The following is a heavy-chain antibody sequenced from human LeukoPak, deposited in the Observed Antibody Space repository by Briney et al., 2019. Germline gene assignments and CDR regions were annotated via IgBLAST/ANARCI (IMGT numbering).Heavy chain of an antibody. CDR1: GFTFSSNA. J-gene: IGHJ4*02. Sequence: HPGGSLRLSCVASGFTFSSNAMSWVRHGPGEGLEWVSAINGNGGDTYYADSVKGRFTISRDNSKSTLYLQMNGLRAEDTAVYYCAKPQQRWLVRTNGVFDYWGQGTLVTVSS. D-gene: IGHD6-19*01. CDR3: AKPQQRWLVRTNGVFDY. V-gene: IGHV3-23*01. CDR2: INGNGGDT.